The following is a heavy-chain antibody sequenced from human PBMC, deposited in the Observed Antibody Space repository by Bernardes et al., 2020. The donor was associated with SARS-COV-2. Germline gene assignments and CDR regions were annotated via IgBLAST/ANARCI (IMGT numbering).Heavy chain of an antibody. CDR2: IYYSGST. D-gene: IGHD2-2*01. CDR1: GGSISSSSYY. Sequence: SETLSLTCTVSGGSISSSSYYWGWIRQPPGKGLEWIGSIYYSGSTYYNPSLKSRVTISVDTSKNQFSLKLSSVTAADTAVYYCAREWGYCSSTSCLGVRNDAFDIWGQGTMVTVSS. CDR3: AREWGYCSSTSCLGVRNDAFDI. V-gene: IGHV4-39*07. J-gene: IGHJ3*02.